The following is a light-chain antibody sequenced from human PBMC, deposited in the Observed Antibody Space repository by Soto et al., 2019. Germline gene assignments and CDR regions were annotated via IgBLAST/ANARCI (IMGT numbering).Light chain of an antibody. CDR2: EAS. CDR1: QSISSY. CDR3: QQSYSTPLT. V-gene: IGKV1-39*01. J-gene: IGKJ4*01. Sequence: DIQMTQSPFSLSVSIGDRVTITCRASQSISSYLNWYQQKPGKAPKLLIFEASSLQSGVPSRFSGSGSGTDFTLTISSLQPEDFATYYCQQSYSTPLTFGGGTKVEIK.